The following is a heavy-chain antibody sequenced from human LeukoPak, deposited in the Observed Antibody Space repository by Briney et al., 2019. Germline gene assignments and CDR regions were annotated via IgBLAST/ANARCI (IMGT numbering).Heavy chain of an antibody. J-gene: IGHJ3*02. Sequence: GGSLRLSRAASGFTFSNAWMSWVRQAPGKGLEWVGRIKSKTDGGTTDYAAPVKGRFTISRDDSKNTLYLQMNSLKTEDTAVYYCTTEGGIVGAIYAFDIWGQGTMVTVSS. CDR3: TTEGGIVGAIYAFDI. CDR1: GFTFSNAW. V-gene: IGHV3-15*01. D-gene: IGHD1-26*01. CDR2: IKSKTDGGTT.